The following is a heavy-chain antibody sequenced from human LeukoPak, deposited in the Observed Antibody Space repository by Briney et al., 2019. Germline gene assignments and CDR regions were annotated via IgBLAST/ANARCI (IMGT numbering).Heavy chain of an antibody. D-gene: IGHD2-8*01. CDR2: LSFDSSII. CDR3: TRDCTPSVRAFDV. J-gene: IGHJ3*01. V-gene: IGHV3-21*01. Sequence: GGSLRLSCAASGFTFSSDHMNWVRQAPGKGLEWVAFLSFDSSIIQYADSVRGRFTISRDNAKKTLYLQMNTLRAEDTAVYYCTRDCTPSVRAFDVWGQGTMVTASS. CDR1: GFTFSSDH.